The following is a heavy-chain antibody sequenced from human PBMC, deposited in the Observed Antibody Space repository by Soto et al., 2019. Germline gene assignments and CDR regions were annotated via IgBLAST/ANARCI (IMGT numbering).Heavy chain of an antibody. V-gene: IGHV4-31*03. Sequence: QVQLQESGPGLVKPSQTLSLTCTVSGGSIRSGGYCWSWIRQHPGKGLEWIGYIYYSGSTYYNPSLKSRVTISVDTSKNQFSLKLSSVTAADTAVYYCARGDYGSGSFSGMDVWGQGTTVTVSS. CDR1: GGSIRSGGYC. CDR2: IYYSGST. J-gene: IGHJ6*02. D-gene: IGHD3-10*01. CDR3: ARGDYGSGSFSGMDV.